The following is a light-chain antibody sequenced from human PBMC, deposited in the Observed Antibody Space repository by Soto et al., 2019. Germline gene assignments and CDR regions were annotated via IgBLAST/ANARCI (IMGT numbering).Light chain of an antibody. J-gene: IGKJ1*01. V-gene: IGKV3-15*01. Sequence: EIVMTQSPATLSVSPGDRATLSCRASQSVSDNLAWYQQKPGQAPRLLIYDASTRATGIPATFSGSGSGTEFTITISSLQSEDFATYYCQHYNSYSEAFGQGTKVELK. CDR3: QHYNSYSEA. CDR1: QSVSDN. CDR2: DAS.